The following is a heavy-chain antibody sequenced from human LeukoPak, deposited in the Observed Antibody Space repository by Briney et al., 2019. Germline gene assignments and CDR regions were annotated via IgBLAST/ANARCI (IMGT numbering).Heavy chain of an antibody. D-gene: IGHD5-12*01. CDR3: ARVGLRYGFDY. Sequence: LGWSLRLSCADSGFTLSAYGMSCVRQAPGKGLEWVSYMRSSTENKHYAAPVKGRFTTTKDNTKNSLYTQMNSLTAENTAVYYCARVGLRYGFDYWGQGTLVTVSS. V-gene: IGHV3-21*01. CDR2: MRSSTENK. CDR1: GFTLSAYG. J-gene: IGHJ4*01.